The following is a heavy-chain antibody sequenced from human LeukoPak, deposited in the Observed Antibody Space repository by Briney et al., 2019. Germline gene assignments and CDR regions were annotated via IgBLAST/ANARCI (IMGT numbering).Heavy chain of an antibody. J-gene: IGHJ4*02. Sequence: GGSLRLSCAVSGITLSNYGMSWVRQAPGKGLEWVAGISGSAGGTNYADSVKGRFTISRDNSKNTLHLQMNGLRAEDTAVYFCAKRGVVIRVILVGFHKEAYYFDSWGQGALVTVSS. CDR1: GITLSNYG. V-gene: IGHV3-23*01. CDR3: AKRGVVIRVILVGFHKEAYYFDS. D-gene: IGHD3-22*01. CDR2: ISGSAGGT.